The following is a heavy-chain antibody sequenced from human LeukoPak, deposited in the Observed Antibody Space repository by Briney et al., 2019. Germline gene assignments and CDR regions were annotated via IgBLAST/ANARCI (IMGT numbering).Heavy chain of an antibody. CDR2: ISGYSGNT. CDR1: GFTFTSYG. Sequence: ASVNVSCKASGFTFTSYGFSWVRQAPGQGFEWMGWISGYSGNTNSAQKLQGRVTMTTDTSTSTVYMELRSLRSDDTAVYYCARNGRGGSGSYFDFWGQGTLVTVSS. D-gene: IGHD3-10*01. V-gene: IGHV1-18*01. CDR3: ARNGRGGSGSYFDF. J-gene: IGHJ5*01.